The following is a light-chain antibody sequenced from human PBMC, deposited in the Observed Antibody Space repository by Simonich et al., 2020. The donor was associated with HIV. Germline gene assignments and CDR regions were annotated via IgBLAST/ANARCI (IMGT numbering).Light chain of an antibody. Sequence: QSALTQPPSASGSPGQSVTISCTGTSSDVGGYNYVSWYQQHPGKAPKLRIYEGTKRPSGVSNRFSGSKSGNTASLTISGLQAEDEADYYCCSYVDSNTLVFGGGTKLTVL. CDR3: CSYVDSNTLV. CDR1: SSDVGGYNY. CDR2: EGT. J-gene: IGLJ2*01. V-gene: IGLV2-23*01.